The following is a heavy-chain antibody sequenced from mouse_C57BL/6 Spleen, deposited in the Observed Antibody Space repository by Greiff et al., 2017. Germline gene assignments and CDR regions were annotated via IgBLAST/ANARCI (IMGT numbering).Heavy chain of an antibody. D-gene: IGHD1-1*01. CDR3: ARRGYYYGSSPSYYYAMDY. CDR2: IWSGGST. V-gene: IGHV2-2*01. CDR1: GFSLTSYG. Sequence: VKLVESGPGLVQPSQSLSITCTVSGFSLTSYGVHWVRQSPGKGLEWLGVIWSGGSTDYNAAFISRLSISKDNSKSQVFFKMNSLQADDTAIYYCARRGYYYGSSPSYYYAMDYWGQGTSVTVSS. J-gene: IGHJ4*01.